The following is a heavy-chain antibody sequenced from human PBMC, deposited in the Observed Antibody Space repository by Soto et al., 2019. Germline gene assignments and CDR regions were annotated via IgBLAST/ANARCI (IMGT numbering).Heavy chain of an antibody. CDR2: FYHSGST. J-gene: IGHJ1*01. V-gene: IGHV4-30-2*01. CDR1: GCAVSITDYS. CDR3: ASLDDYGVCHQ. Sequence: LALTSKVSGCAVSITDYSRSWILQRPGKRLERTGYFYHSGSTYDNPSLQRRVTISIHSSKNQFSLHLASVTDAHTAVYYCASLDDYGVCHQWGQGALVTVSS. D-gene: IGHD4-17*01.